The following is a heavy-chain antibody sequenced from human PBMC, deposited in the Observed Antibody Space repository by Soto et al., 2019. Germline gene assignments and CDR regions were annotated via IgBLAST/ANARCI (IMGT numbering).Heavy chain of an antibody. Sequence: ASVKVSCKASGYTFTGYYMHWVRQAPGQGLEWMGWINPNSGGTNYAQKFQGWVTMTRDTSISPAYMELSRLRSDDTAVYYCARGGLTIFGVVTVNWFDPWGQGTLVTVSS. D-gene: IGHD3-3*01. CDR3: ARGGLTIFGVVTVNWFDP. CDR1: GYTFTGYY. J-gene: IGHJ5*02. CDR2: INPNSGGT. V-gene: IGHV1-2*04.